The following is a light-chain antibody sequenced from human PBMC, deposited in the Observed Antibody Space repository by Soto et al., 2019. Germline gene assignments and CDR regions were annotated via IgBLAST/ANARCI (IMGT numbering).Light chain of an antibody. V-gene: IGLV2-14*01. J-gene: IGLJ1*01. CDR3: SSYTSSSSLWV. CDR1: SSDVGGYNY. Sequence: QSALTQPASVSGSPGPSITISCTGTSSDVGGYNYVSWYQQHPGKAPKLMIYDVSNRPSGVSNRFSGSKSGNTASLTISGLQADDEADYDCSSYTSSSSLWVFGTGTKLTVL. CDR2: DVS.